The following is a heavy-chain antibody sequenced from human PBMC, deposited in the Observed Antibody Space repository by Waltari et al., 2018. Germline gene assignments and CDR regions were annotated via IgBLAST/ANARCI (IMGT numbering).Heavy chain of an antibody. V-gene: IGHV4-34*01. J-gene: IGHJ4*02. D-gene: IGHD3-3*01. CDR1: GGSFSGYY. CDR2: INHSGST. CDR3: ARLSYDFWSGYYTY. Sequence: QVQLQQWGAGLLKPSETLSITCAVYGGSFSGYYWSWIRQPPGKGLEWIGEINHSGSTNYNPSLKSRVTISVDTSKNQFSLKLSSVTAADTAVYYCARLSYDFWSGYYTYWGQGTLVTVSS.